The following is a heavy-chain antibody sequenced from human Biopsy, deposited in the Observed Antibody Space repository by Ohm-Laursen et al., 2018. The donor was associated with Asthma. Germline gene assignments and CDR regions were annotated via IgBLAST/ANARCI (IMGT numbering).Heavy chain of an antibody. CDR3: ARDTRPNWFDP. J-gene: IGHJ5*02. D-gene: IGHD3-3*01. CDR1: GFTFSSYW. V-gene: IGHV3-7*05. Sequence: SLRLSCAASGFTFSSYWMSWVRQAPGKGLEWVANIKQDGSEKYYVDSVKGRFTISRDNAKNSLYLQMNSLGAEDTAVYYCARDTRPNWFDPWGQGTLVTVSS. CDR2: IKQDGSEK.